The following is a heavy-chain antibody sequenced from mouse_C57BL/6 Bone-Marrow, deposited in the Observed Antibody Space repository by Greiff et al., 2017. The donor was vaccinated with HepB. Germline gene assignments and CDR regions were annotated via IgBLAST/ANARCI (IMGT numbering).Heavy chain of an antibody. D-gene: IGHD4-1*01. CDR3: ARSGYYYAMDY. V-gene: IGHV5-12*01. Sequence: EVMLVESGGGLVQPGGSLKLSCAASGFTFSDYYMYWVRQTPEKRLEWVAYISNGGGSTYYPDTVKGRFTISRDNAKNTLYRQMSRLKSEDTAMYYCARSGYYYAMDYWGQGTSVTVSS. J-gene: IGHJ4*01. CDR1: GFTFSDYY. CDR2: ISNGGGST.